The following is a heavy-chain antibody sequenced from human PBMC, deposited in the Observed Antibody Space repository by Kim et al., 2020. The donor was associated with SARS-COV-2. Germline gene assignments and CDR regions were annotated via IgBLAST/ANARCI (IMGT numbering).Heavy chain of an antibody. Sequence: SETLSLTCAVYGGSFSGYYWSWIRQPPGKGLEWIGEINHSGSTNYNPSLKSRVTISVDTSKNQFSLKLSSVTAADTAVYYCASFPPYAYPYGDYVDWFDPWGQGTLVTVSS. CDR2: INHSGST. J-gene: IGHJ5*02. D-gene: IGHD4-17*01. CDR1: GGSFSGYY. CDR3: ASFPPYAYPYGDYVDWFDP. V-gene: IGHV4-34*01.